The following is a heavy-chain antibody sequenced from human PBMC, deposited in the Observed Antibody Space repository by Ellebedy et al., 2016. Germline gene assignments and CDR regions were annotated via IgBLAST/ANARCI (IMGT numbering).Heavy chain of an antibody. V-gene: IGHV4-59*02. D-gene: IGHD2-8*01. Sequence: SETLSLTCNVFGGSVSSDYWNWIRRPPGKGLEWIGFVFHTGATLYNPSLKSRVTMSIDTSKNQFSVRLSSVTAADTALYYCAREVYVAGSHHYGLDVWGQGTTVTVSS. J-gene: IGHJ6*02. CDR3: AREVYVAGSHHYGLDV. CDR1: GGSVSSDY. CDR2: VFHTGAT.